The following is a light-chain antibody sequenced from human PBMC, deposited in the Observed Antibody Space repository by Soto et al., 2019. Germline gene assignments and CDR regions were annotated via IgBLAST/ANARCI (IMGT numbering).Light chain of an antibody. CDR3: QQYYIYPPA. CDR2: RAS. J-gene: IGKJ3*01. Sequence: DIQLPQFRSPLFAFVGAGVPFLSGAGTGKLSNLAWYQQIPGKAPKLLIHRASYLESGVPSRFSGSGSETDFTLAIGSLQPEDSATYFCQQYYIYPPAFGPGTKVQIK. CDR1: TGKLSN. V-gene: IGKV1-5*03.